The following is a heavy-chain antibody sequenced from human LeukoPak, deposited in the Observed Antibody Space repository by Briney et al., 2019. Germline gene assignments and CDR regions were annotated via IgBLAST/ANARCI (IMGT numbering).Heavy chain of an antibody. CDR1: GYTFTDYY. V-gene: IGHV1-2*02. CDR3: ATAVIVAVFGDAFDI. D-gene: IGHD6-13*01. Sequence: GASVKVSCKASGYTFTDYYMNWVRQAPGQGLEWMGWIHPNSGGTNYAQKFQGRVTMTRDTSISTAYMELRRLRYDDTAVYYCATAVIVAVFGDAFDIWGQGTLVTVSS. CDR2: IHPNSGGT. J-gene: IGHJ3*02.